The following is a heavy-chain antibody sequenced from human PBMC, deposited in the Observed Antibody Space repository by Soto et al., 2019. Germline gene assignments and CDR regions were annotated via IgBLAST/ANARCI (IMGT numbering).Heavy chain of an antibody. CDR3: ARERYSSGWAFDY. J-gene: IGHJ4*02. V-gene: IGHV4-31*03. CDR2: IYYSGST. Sequence: QVQLQESDPGLVKPSQTLSLTCTVSGGSISSGGYYWSWIRQHPGKGLEWIGYIYYSGSTYYNPSLKSRVTISVDTSKNQFSLKLSSVTAADTAVYYCARERYSSGWAFDYWGQGTLVTVSS. CDR1: GGSISSGGYY. D-gene: IGHD6-19*01.